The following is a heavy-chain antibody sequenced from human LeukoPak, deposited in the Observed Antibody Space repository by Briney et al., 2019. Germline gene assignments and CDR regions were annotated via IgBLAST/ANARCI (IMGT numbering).Heavy chain of an antibody. Sequence: SETLSLTCTVSGGSISTFSGSWIRQLPGKGLEWIGSIYIKSTNYNPSLKSRVAISVDTPKNQFSLRLDSVTTADTAVYYCARDTTVASGIQYWGQGTLVTVSS. J-gene: IGHJ4*02. CDR1: GGSISTFS. D-gene: IGHD6-19*01. CDR2: IYIKST. CDR3: ARDTTVASGIQY. V-gene: IGHV4-59*01.